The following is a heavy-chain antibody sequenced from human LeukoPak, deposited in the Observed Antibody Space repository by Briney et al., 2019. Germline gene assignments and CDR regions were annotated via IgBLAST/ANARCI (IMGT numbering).Heavy chain of an antibody. CDR1: GYSISSGYY. Sequence: SETLSLTCAVSGYSISSGYYWGWIRQPPGKGLEWIGNIYHSGSTNYNPSLKSRVTISVDTSKNQFSLKLRSVTAADTAVYYCARDRDSSGYYYRFDHWGQGTLVTVSS. CDR2: IYHSGST. V-gene: IGHV4-38-2*02. D-gene: IGHD3-22*01. CDR3: ARDRDSSGYYYRFDH. J-gene: IGHJ5*02.